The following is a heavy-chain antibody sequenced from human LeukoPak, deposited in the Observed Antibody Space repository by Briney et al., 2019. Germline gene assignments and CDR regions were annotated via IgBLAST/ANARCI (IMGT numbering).Heavy chain of an antibody. CDR2: INHSGST. V-gene: IGHV4-34*01. CDR3: ASQYSSSWYYFDY. Sequence: SETLSLTCAVYGGSFSGYYWSWIRQPPGKGLVWIGEINHSGSTNYNPSLKSRVTISVDRSKNQFSLKLSSVTAADTAVYYCASQYSSSWYYFDYWGQGTLVTVSS. CDR1: GGSFSGYY. J-gene: IGHJ4*02. D-gene: IGHD6-13*01.